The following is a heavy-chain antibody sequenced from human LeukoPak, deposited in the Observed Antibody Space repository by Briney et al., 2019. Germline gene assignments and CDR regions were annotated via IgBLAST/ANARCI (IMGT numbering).Heavy chain of an antibody. CDR3: ARYVPVKTGPTRASFDY. CDR2: INESGAT. V-gene: IGHV4-34*01. J-gene: IGHJ4*02. Sequence: PSETLSLTCAVYGGSFNDYDWSWARQAPGRGLQWIGEINESGATNCDPSLKSRVTMSIDTSKSQFSLSLRSVTAADTAVYFCARYVPVKTGPTRASFDYWGQGILVSVSS. D-gene: IGHD1-1*01. CDR1: GGSFNDYD.